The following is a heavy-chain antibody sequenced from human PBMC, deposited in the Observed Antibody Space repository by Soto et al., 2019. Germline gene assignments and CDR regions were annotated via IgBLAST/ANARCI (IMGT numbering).Heavy chain of an antibody. V-gene: IGHV3-74*01. CDR1: GFTLSNFW. Sequence: PGGSLRLSCAAYGFTLSNFWMHWVRQVPGKGLVWVSRINDDGSRTKYADSVEGRLTISRDTAKNTLYLQMDSLRVEDTAVYYCVRDHHDYDFWSGNPRGYFDLWGRGTLVTVSS. J-gene: IGHJ2*01. CDR2: INDDGSRT. D-gene: IGHD3-3*01. CDR3: VRDHHDYDFWSGNPRGYFDL.